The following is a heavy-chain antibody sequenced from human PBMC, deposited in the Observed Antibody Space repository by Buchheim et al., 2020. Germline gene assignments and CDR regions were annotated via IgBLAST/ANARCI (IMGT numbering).Heavy chain of an antibody. D-gene: IGHD2-8*01. J-gene: IGHJ5*02. V-gene: IGHV3-30*03. CDR3: ARDYNPHCTYAVCHGSTAVNWIDA. CDR1: GFTFDNYG. CDR2: ISFEGRSE. Sequence: QVQLVESGGGVVQPGRSLRLSCAASGFTFDNYGMHWVRQAPGKGLEWVAVISFEGRSEYYADSVQGRFIISRDNSKSTLFLQMNSLRSEDTAMYFCARDYNPHCTYAVCHGSTAVNWIDAWGQGTL.